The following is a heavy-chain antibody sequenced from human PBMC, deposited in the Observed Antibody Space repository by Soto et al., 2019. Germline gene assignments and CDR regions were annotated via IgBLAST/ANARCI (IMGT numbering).Heavy chain of an antibody. D-gene: IGHD2-15*01. CDR2: INHSGST. Sequence: SETLSLTCAVYGGSFSGYYWSWIRQPPGKGLEWIGEINHSGSTNYNPSLKSRVTISVDTSKNQFSLKLSSVTAADTAVYYCARARATPRTFDIWGQGTMVTVSS. CDR1: GGSFSGYY. CDR3: ARARATPRTFDI. J-gene: IGHJ3*02. V-gene: IGHV4-34*01.